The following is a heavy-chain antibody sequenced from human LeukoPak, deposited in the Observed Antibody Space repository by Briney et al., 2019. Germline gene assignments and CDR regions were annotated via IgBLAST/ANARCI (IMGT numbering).Heavy chain of an antibody. CDR1: GGSISGYY. CDR3: ARDSSGHPYYYYYYMDV. V-gene: IGHV4-59*12. J-gene: IGHJ6*03. CDR2: IYYSGST. D-gene: IGHD6-19*01. Sequence: SETLSLTCTVSGGSISGYYWSWIRQPPGKGLEWIGYIYYSGSTNYNPSLKSRVTISVDTSKNQFSLKLSSVTAADTAVYYCARDSSGHPYYYYYYMDVWGKGTTVTVSS.